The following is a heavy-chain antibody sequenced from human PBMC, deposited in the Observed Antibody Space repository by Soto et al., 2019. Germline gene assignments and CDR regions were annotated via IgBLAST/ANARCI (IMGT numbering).Heavy chain of an antibody. CDR1: GYTFTGYY. Sequence: ASVKVSCKASGYTFTGYYMHWVRQAPGQGLEWMGWINPNSGGTNYAQKFQGWVTMTRDTSISTAYMELSRLRSDDTAVYYCARSTGTTLPAFDIWGQGTMVTVSS. D-gene: IGHD1-7*01. J-gene: IGHJ3*02. V-gene: IGHV1-2*04. CDR3: ARSTGTTLPAFDI. CDR2: INPNSGGT.